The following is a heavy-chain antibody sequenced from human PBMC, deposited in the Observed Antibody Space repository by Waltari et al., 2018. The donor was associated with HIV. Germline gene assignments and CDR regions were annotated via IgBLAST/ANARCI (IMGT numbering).Heavy chain of an antibody. V-gene: IGHV2-5*02. D-gene: IGHD1-26*01. CDR2: IYWDDDK. CDR3: AHSGVIWAYSGSYYGVLFDY. CDR1: GFSLSTSGVG. Sequence: QITLKESGPTLVKPTQTLTLTCTFSGFSLSTSGVGVGWIRQPPGKALEWLALIYWDDDKRYSPSLKSRLTITKDTSKNQVVLTMTNMDPVDTATYYCAHSGVIWAYSGSYYGVLFDYWGQGTLVTVSS. J-gene: IGHJ4*02.